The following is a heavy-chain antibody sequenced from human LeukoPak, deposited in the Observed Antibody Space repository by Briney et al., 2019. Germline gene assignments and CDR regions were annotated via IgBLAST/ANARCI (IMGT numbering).Heavy chain of an antibody. V-gene: IGHV3-23*01. CDR3: AKGSIADYDFWSGYYTHYFDY. Sequence: GGSLRLSCAASGFTFSSYAMSWVRQAPGKGQEWVSAIIGRGGSTYYADSVKGRFTISRDNSKNTLYLQMNSLRAEDTAVYYCAKGSIADYDFWSGYYTHYFDYWGQGTLVTVSS. CDR2: IIGRGGST. D-gene: IGHD3-3*01. CDR1: GFTFSSYA. J-gene: IGHJ4*02.